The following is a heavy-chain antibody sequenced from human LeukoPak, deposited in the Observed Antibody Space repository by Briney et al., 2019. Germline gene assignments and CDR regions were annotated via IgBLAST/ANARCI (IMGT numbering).Heavy chain of an antibody. CDR1: GFTFDDYA. CDR3: AKDHRYAAATLLQGYFQH. D-gene: IGHD3-16*02. CDR2: ISWNSGSI. V-gene: IGHV3-9*01. J-gene: IGHJ1*01. Sequence: GGSLRLSCAASGFTFDDYAMHWVRQAPGKGLEWVSGISWNSGSIGYADSVKGRFTISRDNAKNSLYLQMNSLRAEDTALYYCAKDHRYAAATLLQGYFQHWGQGTLVTVSS.